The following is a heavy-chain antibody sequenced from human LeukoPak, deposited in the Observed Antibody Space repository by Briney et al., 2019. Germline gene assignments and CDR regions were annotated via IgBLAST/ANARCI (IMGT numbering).Heavy chain of an antibody. CDR2: ISGSGGST. CDR1: GFTVSSNY. Sequence: GGSLRLSCAASGFTVSSNYMSWVRQAPGKGLEWVSVISGSGGSTYYADSVKGRFTISRDNSKNTLYLQMNSLRAEDTAVYYCAKGMHYDFWSGYWGYWGQGTLVTVSS. J-gene: IGHJ4*02. V-gene: IGHV3-23*01. D-gene: IGHD3-3*01. CDR3: AKGMHYDFWSGYWGY.